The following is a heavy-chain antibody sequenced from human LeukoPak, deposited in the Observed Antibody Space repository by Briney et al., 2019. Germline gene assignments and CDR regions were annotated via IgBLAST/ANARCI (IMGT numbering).Heavy chain of an antibody. CDR3: ARDYCSGGSCYLDY. V-gene: IGHV3-21*01. J-gene: IGHJ4*02. CDR2: ISSSSNSI. D-gene: IGHD2-15*01. Sequence: PGGSLRLSCAASGFILSSYSMNWVRQAPGRGLEWVSSISSSSNSIYYADSVKGRFTISRDNAKNSMYMQMNSLRAEDTAVYYCARDYCSGGSCYLDYWGQGTLVTVSS. CDR1: GFILSSYS.